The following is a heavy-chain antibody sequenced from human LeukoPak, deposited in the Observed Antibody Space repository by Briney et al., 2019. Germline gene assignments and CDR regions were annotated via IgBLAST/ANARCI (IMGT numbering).Heavy chain of an antibody. J-gene: IGHJ4*02. Sequence: GGSLRLSCAASGFTFSTYPISWVRQAPGKGLEWVSAISGGGSNTYYADSVKGRFTISRDNSKNTLYLQMNRLRPEDTAVYYCARGTVTAPDYWGQGTLVTVSS. V-gene: IGHV3-23*01. CDR2: ISGGGSNT. CDR1: GFTFSTYP. CDR3: ARGTVTAPDY. D-gene: IGHD2-21*02.